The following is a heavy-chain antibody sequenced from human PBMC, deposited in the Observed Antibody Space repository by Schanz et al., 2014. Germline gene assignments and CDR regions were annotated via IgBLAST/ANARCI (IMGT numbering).Heavy chain of an antibody. CDR2: IYHSGST. CDR3: ARGRQQLGSFDY. D-gene: IGHD6-13*01. J-gene: IGHJ4*02. Sequence: QLQLQESGSGLVKPSQTLSLTCGVSGGSISSGGSSWNWIRLPPGKVQEWIGYIYHSGSTYYNPSLKSRVTISVETSKNQVSLNLSAVTAADTAVYYCARGRQQLGSFDYWGPGTLVSVSS. V-gene: IGHV4-30-2*01. CDR1: GGSISSGGSS.